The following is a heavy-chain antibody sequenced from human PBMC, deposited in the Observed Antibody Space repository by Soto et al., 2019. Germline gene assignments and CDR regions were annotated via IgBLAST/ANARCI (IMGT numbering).Heavy chain of an antibody. CDR1: GGSISSYY. CDR2: IYYSGIT. V-gene: IGHV4-59*01. Sequence: QVQLQESGPGLVKPSETLSLTCTVSGGSISSYYWSWIRQPPGKGLEWIGYIYYSGITNYNPSLKSLVTTSVDTSKNPFSLKLSSVTAADTAVYYCARYKSNSCYGMDVWGQGTTVTVSS. CDR3: ARYKSNSCYGMDV. J-gene: IGHJ6*02. D-gene: IGHD1-1*01.